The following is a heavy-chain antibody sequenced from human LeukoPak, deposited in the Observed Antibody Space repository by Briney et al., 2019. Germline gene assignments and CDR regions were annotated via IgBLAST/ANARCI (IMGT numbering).Heavy chain of an antibody. CDR2: INHSGST. CDR3: ARSNPIDY. CDR1: GGSFSGYY. V-gene: IGHV4-34*01. J-gene: IGHJ4*02. Sequence: PSETLSLTCAVYGGSFSGYYWSWIRQPPGKGLEWIGEINHSGSTNYNPSLQSRVTISVDTSKNQFSLKLSSVTAADTAVYYCARSNPIDYWGQGTLVTVSS. D-gene: IGHD1-14*01.